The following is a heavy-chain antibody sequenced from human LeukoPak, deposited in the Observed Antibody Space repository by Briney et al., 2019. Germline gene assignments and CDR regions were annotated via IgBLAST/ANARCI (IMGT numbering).Heavy chain of an antibody. D-gene: IGHD3-22*01. CDR3: AKDHDRAVVKGYFDY. J-gene: IGHJ4*02. CDR2: IKQDGSEK. Sequence: PGGSLRLSCAASGFTFSSYWMSWVRQAPGKGLEWVANIKQDGSEKYYVDSVKGRFTISRDNSKNSLYLQMNSLRTEDTALYYCAKDHDRAVVKGYFDYWGQGTLVTVSS. V-gene: IGHV3-7*03. CDR1: GFTFSSYW.